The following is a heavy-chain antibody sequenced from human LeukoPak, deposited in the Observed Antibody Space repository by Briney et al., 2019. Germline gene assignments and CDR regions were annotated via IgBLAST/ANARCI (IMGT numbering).Heavy chain of an antibody. D-gene: IGHD1-26*01. CDR3: ARHYLGGNYPDYFNH. J-gene: IGHJ4*02. Sequence: SSETLSLTCTVSGGSLRSSYYYWGWIRQPPGKGLEWIVSIYDSGSTYYNPSLKSRVTISVDTSKNQFSLKLNSVTAADTAVYYCARHYLGGNYPDYFNHWGQGTLVTVSS. CDR2: IYDSGST. CDR1: GGSLRSSYYY. V-gene: IGHV4-39*01.